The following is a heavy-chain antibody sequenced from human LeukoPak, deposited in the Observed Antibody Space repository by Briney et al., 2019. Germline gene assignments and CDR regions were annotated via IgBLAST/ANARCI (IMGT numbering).Heavy chain of an antibody. V-gene: IGHV3-20*01. J-gene: IGHJ6*03. Sequence: GGSLRLSCAASGFTFDDYGTSWVRQAPGKGLEWVSGINWNGGSTGYADSVKGRFTISRDNAKNSLYLQMNSLRAEDTALYHCAREAWELLQGEYYYYMDVWGKGTTVTISS. CDR1: GFTFDDYG. D-gene: IGHD1-26*01. CDR3: AREAWELLQGEYYYYMDV. CDR2: INWNGGST.